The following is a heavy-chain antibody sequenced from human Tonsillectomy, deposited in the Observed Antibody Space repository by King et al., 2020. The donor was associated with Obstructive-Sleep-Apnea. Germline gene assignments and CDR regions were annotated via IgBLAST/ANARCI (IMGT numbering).Heavy chain of an antibody. CDR3: ARAPYGSGIIDWFDP. V-gene: IGHV4-59*01. Sequence: LQLQESGPGLVKPSETLSLTCTVSGGSIGTYYWSWIRQPPGKGLEWIGYIYYSGSSNYNPSLKRRVTITVDTTKNQFSLMLSSVTAADTAAYYCARAPYGSGIIDWFDPWGQGTLVTVSS. D-gene: IGHD3-10*01. CDR2: IYYSGSS. CDR1: GGSIGTYY. J-gene: IGHJ5*02.